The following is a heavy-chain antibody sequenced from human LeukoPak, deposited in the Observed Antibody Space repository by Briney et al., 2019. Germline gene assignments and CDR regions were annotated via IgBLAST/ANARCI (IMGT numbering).Heavy chain of an antibody. CDR2: INNDGNLKTDGRDT. D-gene: IGHD6-6*01. CDR1: GFTLSNYW. J-gene: IGHJ4*02. CDR3: ARERDPYSSSHPPDY. V-gene: IGHV3-74*01. Sequence: GGSLRLSCAASGFTLSNYWMIHWVRQVPGKGLQWVSRINNDGNLKTDGRDTGYADSVKGRFTISTDNAKNTLYLQMNSLRAEDTAVYYCARERDPYSSSHPPDYWGQGTLVTVSS.